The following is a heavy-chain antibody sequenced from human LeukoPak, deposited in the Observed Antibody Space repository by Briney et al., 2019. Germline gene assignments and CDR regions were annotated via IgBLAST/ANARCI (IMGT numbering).Heavy chain of an antibody. D-gene: IGHD3-16*01. J-gene: IGHJ3*01. CDR2: INPNSGDT. CDR1: GYRFTAYS. Sequence: ASVKVSCKASGYRFTAYSMHWVRQAPGLGLEWMGWINPNSGDTKSAQNFQARVTMTRDTSISTVYLELSSLRSDDTAVFYCARASGGGQTFWGQGTVVTVSS. CDR3: ARASGGGQTF. V-gene: IGHV1-2*02.